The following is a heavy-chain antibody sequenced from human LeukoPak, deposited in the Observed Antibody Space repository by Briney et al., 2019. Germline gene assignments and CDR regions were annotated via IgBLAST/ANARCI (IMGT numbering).Heavy chain of an antibody. V-gene: IGHV3-23*01. Sequence: GGSLRLSCAASGFTFSSYAMSWIRQAPGKGLEWVSAISGSGGSTYYADSVKGRFTISRDNSKNTLYLQMNSLGDEDTAVYYCAKDHYYDSSGYYGVGFDYWGQGTLVTVSS. CDR2: ISGSGGST. J-gene: IGHJ4*02. CDR3: AKDHYYDSSGYYGVGFDY. CDR1: GFTFSSYA. D-gene: IGHD3-22*01.